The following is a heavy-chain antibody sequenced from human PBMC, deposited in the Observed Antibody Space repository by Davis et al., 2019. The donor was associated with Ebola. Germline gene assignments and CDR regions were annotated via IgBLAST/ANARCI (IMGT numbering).Heavy chain of an antibody. CDR3: AGGRTVTADY. CDR1: GFSVSGNY. Sequence: GESLKISCVAFGFSVSGNYMTWVRQPPGQGLEWVSVIYSGGNTYYADSVKGRFTISRDSSKNTLYLQMNSLSAEDTAVYYCAGGRTVTADYWGQGTLVTVSS. CDR2: IYSGGNT. D-gene: IGHD2-21*02. J-gene: IGHJ4*02. V-gene: IGHV3-53*03.